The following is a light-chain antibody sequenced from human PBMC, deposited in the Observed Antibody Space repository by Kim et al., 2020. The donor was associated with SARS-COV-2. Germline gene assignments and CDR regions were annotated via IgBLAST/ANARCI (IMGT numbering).Light chain of an antibody. J-gene: IGKJ4*01. V-gene: IGKV1-9*01. Sequence: ASVGDTVTITCRASQGINSNLAWYQQRPGKAPNLLIYSAFTLPSGVPARFSGSGSGTDFTLTITSLQPEDFATYHCQHHHSFPLTFGGGTKVDIK. CDR3: QHHHSFPLT. CDR1: QGINSN. CDR2: SAF.